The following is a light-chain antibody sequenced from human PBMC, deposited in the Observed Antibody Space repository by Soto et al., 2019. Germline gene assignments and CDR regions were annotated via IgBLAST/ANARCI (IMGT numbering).Light chain of an antibody. Sequence: AIQLTQSPSSLSASAVDRVTITFRASQGISSALAWYQQQPGKAPKLLIYDASSLQSGVPTRFSGSGSGTEFTLTIGSLQPEDFATYYCQQPHNYPPITLGQGTRLEIK. CDR1: QGISSA. CDR2: DAS. J-gene: IGKJ5*01. V-gene: IGKV1D-13*01. CDR3: QQPHNYPPIT.